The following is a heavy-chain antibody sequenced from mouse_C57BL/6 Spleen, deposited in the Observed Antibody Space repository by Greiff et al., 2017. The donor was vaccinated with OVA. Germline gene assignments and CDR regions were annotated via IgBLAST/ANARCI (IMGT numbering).Heavy chain of an antibody. V-gene: IGHV1-61*01. CDR3: ARETTVEAGDWYFDV. CDR2: IYPSDSET. Sequence: VQLQQPGAELVRPGSSVKLSCKASGYTFTSYWMDWVKQRPGQGLEWIGNIYPSDSETHYNQKFKDKATLTVDKSSSTAYMQLSSLTSEDSAVYYCARETTVEAGDWYFDVWGTGPTVTVSS. D-gene: IGHD1-1*01. J-gene: IGHJ1*03. CDR1: GYTFTSYW.